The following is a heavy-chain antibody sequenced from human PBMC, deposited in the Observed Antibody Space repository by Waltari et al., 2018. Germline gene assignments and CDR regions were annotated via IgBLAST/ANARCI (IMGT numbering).Heavy chain of an antibody. CDR3: ASVMDIVVVPAAIRIYYYGMDV. Sequence: QVQLVQSGAEVKKPGASVKVSCKASGYTFTGYYMHWVRQAPGQGLEWMGWLNPNSGGTNYAQKFQGRVTMTRDTSISTAYMELSRLRSDDTAVYYCASVMDIVVVPAAIRIYYYGMDVWGQGTTVTVSS. CDR2: LNPNSGGT. D-gene: IGHD2-2*02. J-gene: IGHJ6*02. V-gene: IGHV1-2*02. CDR1: GYTFTGYY.